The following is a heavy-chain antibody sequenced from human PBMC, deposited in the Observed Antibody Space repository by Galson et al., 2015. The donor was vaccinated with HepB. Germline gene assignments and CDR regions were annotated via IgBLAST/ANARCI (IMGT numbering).Heavy chain of an antibody. CDR3: ARDLQQQLPHYFFDY. Sequence: SLRLSCAASGFTFSSYSMNWVRQAPGKGLEWGSYISSSSSTIYYADSVKGRFTISRDNAKNSLYLQMNSLRDEDTAVYYCARDLQQQLPHYFFDYWGQGTLATVA. CDR1: GFTFSSYS. D-gene: IGHD6-13*01. CDR2: ISSSSSTI. V-gene: IGHV3-48*02. J-gene: IGHJ4*02.